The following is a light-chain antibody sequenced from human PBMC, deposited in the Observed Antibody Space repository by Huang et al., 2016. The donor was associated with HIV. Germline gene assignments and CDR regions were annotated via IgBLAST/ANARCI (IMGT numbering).Light chain of an antibody. CDR1: QGVNSGY. V-gene: IGKV3-20*01. Sequence: EIVLTQSPGTLSLSPGERATLSCRASQGVNSGYLAWYQQKPGQAPRLLIHDASIRATGSSDRFSGSGSGTDFSLTINRLEPEDFAVYYCQQYGNSPVTFGGGTKVEIK. CDR2: DAS. J-gene: IGKJ4*01. CDR3: QQYGNSPVT.